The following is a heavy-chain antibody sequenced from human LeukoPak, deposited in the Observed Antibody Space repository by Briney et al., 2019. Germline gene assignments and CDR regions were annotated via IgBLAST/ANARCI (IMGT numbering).Heavy chain of an antibody. CDR2: INHSGST. CDR3: ARYCSGGSCYIEPYYFDY. Sequence: SETLSLTCAVYGGSFSGYYWSWIRQPPGKGLEWIGEINHSGSTNYNPSLKSRVTISVDTSKNQFSLKLSSVTAADTAVYYCARYCSGGSCYIEPYYFDYWGQGTLVTVSP. CDR1: GGSFSGYY. V-gene: IGHV4-34*01. J-gene: IGHJ4*02. D-gene: IGHD2-15*01.